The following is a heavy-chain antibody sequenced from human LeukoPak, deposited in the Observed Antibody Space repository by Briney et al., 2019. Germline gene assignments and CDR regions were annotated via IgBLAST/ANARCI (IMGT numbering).Heavy chain of an antibody. CDR3: ASSRITFGGVIAFDY. Sequence: PSETLSLTCTVSGGSISSSSYYWGWIRQPPGKGLEWIGYIYYSGSTNYNPSLKSRVTISVDTSKNQFSLKLSSVTAADTAVYYCASSRITFGGVIAFDYWGQGTLVTVSS. J-gene: IGHJ4*02. CDR1: GGSISSSSYY. V-gene: IGHV4-61*05. CDR2: IYYSGST. D-gene: IGHD3-16*02.